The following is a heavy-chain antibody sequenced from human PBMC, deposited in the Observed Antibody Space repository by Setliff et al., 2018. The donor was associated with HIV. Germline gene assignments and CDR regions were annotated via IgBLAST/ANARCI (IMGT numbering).Heavy chain of an antibody. Sequence: PGESLKISCTASGFTFSDYWMSWVRQAPGKGLEWVAFIRHDGSNKYYADSVKGRFTISRDNSKNTLYLQMNSLKIEDTALYFCSINSPLSSWGQGTLVTVSS. J-gene: IGHJ4*02. CDR3: SINSPLSS. CDR2: IRHDGSNK. CDR1: GFTFSDYW. V-gene: IGHV3-30*02. D-gene: IGHD6-6*01.